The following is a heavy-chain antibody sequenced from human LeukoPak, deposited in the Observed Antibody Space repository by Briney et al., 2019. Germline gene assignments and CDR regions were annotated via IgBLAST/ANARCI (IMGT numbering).Heavy chain of an antibody. V-gene: IGHV1-2*02. D-gene: IGHD2-8*01. CDR1: GYTFTSYD. Sequence: GASVKVSCKASGYTFTSYDINWVRQATGQGLEWMGWINPNSGGTNYAQKFQGRVTMTRDTSISTAYMELSRLRSDDTAVYYCARVPIVLIVYANENFDYWGQGTLVTVSS. CDR2: INPNSGGT. CDR3: ARVPIVLIVYANENFDY. J-gene: IGHJ4*02.